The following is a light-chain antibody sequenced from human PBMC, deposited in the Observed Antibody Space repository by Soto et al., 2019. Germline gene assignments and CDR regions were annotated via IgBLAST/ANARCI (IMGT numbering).Light chain of an antibody. J-gene: IGKJ3*01. V-gene: IGKV3-20*01. CDR3: QKYGRPPPVT. CDR1: QSVSSSY. CDR2: GAS. Sequence: VLTQAPGTLSFSPGETATLSCRASQSVSSSYFAWYQQNSGQAPRLLIYGASSMATGIPDRFSGSGAGTVFTLNISRLEPEDFSVYSCQKYGRPPPVTFGPGTKVDIK.